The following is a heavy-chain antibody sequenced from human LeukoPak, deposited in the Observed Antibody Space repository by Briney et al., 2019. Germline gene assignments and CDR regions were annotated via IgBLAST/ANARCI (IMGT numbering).Heavy chain of an antibody. Sequence: GGSLRLSCEVSGFTFRDHYMDWVRQAAGKGLEWVGRIRNKANGDTTEYAASVKGRFTISRDDSRNLLYLQMNSLKTEDTAVYYCTRTQVRPSDGFDIWGQGTMVIVSS. D-gene: IGHD1-1*01. V-gene: IGHV3-72*01. J-gene: IGHJ3*02. CDR3: TRTQVRPSDGFDI. CDR1: GFTFRDHY. CDR2: IRNKANGDTT.